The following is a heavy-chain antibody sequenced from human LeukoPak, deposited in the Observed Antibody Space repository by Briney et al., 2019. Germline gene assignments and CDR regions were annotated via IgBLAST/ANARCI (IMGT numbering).Heavy chain of an antibody. CDR1: GYTLTELS. CDR3: AINQDIIVVPAAAPMDV. V-gene: IGHV1-24*01. CDR2: FDPEDGET. Sequence: ASVKVSCKVSGYTLTELSMHLLRQAPGKGLEWMGGFDPEDGETTYAQKFQGRVTMTEDTSTDTAYMELSSLRYEDTAVYYCAINQDIIVVPAAAPMDVWGKGTTVTVSS. D-gene: IGHD2-2*01. J-gene: IGHJ6*04.